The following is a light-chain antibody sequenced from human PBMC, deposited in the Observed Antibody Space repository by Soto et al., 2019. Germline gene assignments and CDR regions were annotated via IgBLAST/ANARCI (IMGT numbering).Light chain of an antibody. V-gene: IGKV1-27*01. Sequence: DIQMTQSPSSLSASVGVRVTITCRASQGISNYLAWYQQKPGKVPKFLIYAAPTLQSGLPSRFSGSGFGTYLPVTISSLQAQNAATYYCQKYNSATFTFGSVTKVDIK. J-gene: IGKJ3*01. CDR1: QGISNY. CDR3: QKYNSATFT. CDR2: AAP.